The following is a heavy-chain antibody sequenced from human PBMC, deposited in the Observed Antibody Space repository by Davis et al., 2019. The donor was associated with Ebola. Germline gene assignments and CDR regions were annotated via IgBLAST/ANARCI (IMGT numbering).Heavy chain of an antibody. CDR1: GGSISSGDYY. CDR2: IYYSGST. V-gene: IGHV4-30-4*08. CDR3: ARQHYYYYYMDV. J-gene: IGHJ6*03. Sequence: SETLSLTCTVSGGSISSGDYYWSWIRQPPGKGLEWIGYIYYSGSTYCNPSLKSRVTISVDTSKNQFSLKLSSVTAADTAVYYCARQHYYYYYMDVWGRGTTVTASS.